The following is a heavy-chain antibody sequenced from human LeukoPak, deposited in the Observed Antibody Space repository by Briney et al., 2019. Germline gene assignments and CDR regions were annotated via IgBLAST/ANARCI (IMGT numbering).Heavy chain of an antibody. CDR3: ARVPLRFLEPFDY. D-gene: IGHD3-3*01. CDR1: GGSVNGYY. J-gene: IGHJ4*02. Sequence: SETLSLTCSVYGGSVNGYYWSWIRQPPGKGLGWIGEINHSGSTNYNPSLKSRVTMSLDTSKNQFSLRLNSVTAADTAVYYCARVPLRFLEPFDYWGQGTLVTVSS. CDR2: INHSGST. V-gene: IGHV4-34*01.